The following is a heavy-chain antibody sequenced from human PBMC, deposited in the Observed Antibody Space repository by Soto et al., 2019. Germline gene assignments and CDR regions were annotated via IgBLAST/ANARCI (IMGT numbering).Heavy chain of an antibody. CDR2: IYYSGST. J-gene: IGHJ5*02. Sequence: SETLSLTCTVSGGSITSYYWSWIRQPPGKGLEWIGYIYYSGSTNYNPSLKSRVTISVDTSKNQFSLKLSSVTAADTAVYYCAGYNWNDGNWFDPWGQGTLVTVSS. V-gene: IGHV4-59*08. D-gene: IGHD1-20*01. CDR1: GGSITSYY. CDR3: AGYNWNDGNWFDP.